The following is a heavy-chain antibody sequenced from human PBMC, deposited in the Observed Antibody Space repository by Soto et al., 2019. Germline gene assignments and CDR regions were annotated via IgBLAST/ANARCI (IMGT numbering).Heavy chain of an antibody. CDR2: IYPGDSDT. V-gene: IGHV5-51*01. J-gene: IGHJ3*02. CDR3: ARLQYYYDSSGYYPNAFDI. D-gene: IGHD3-22*01. CDR1: GYSFTSYW. Sequence: GESLKISCKGSGYSFTSYWIGWVRQMPGKGLEWMGIIYPGDSDTRYSPSFQGQVTISADKSISTPYLQWSSLKASDTAMYYCARLQYYYDSSGYYPNAFDIWGQGTMVTVSS.